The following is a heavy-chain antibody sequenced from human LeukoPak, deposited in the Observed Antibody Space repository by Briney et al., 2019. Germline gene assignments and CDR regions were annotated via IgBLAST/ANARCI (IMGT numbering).Heavy chain of an antibody. Sequence: ASVKVSCKASGYTFTSYGISWVRQAPGQGLEWMGWISAYNGNTNYAQKLQGRVTMTTDTSTSTAYMELRSLRSDDTAVYYCASQTRIYGDYLIDYSGQGTLVTVSS. D-gene: IGHD4-17*01. CDR1: GYTFTSYG. V-gene: IGHV1-18*01. CDR3: ASQTRIYGDYLIDY. J-gene: IGHJ4*02. CDR2: ISAYNGNT.